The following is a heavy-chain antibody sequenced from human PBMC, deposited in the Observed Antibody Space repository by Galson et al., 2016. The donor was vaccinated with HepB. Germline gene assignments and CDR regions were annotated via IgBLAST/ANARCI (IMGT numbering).Heavy chain of an antibody. CDR1: GFTFDSYW. J-gene: IGHJ4*02. D-gene: IGHD5-18*01. CDR3: ARDLPSRIQRWLQGYFDF. V-gene: IGHV3-7*04. CDR2: IKEDGSQK. Sequence: SLRLSCAASGFTFDSYWMSWVRQAPGKGLEWVANIKEDGSQKYYVDSVKGRFTISRDNAKNSLYLQMNSLRAEDTAVYYCARDLPSRIQRWLQGYFDFWGQGTLVTVSS.